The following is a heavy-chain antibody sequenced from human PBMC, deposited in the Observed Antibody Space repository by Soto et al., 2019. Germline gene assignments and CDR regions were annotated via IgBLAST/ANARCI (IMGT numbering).Heavy chain of an antibody. CDR1: GFTFSSYA. J-gene: IGHJ4*02. D-gene: IGHD4-4*01. Sequence: EVQLLESGGGLVQPGGSLRLSCAASGFTFSSYAMSWVPQAPGKGLEWVSAISGSGGSTYYADSVKGRFTISRDNSKNTLYLQMNSLRAEDTAVYYCAKDPYDYTYYFDYWGQGTLVTVSS. CDR3: AKDPYDYTYYFDY. CDR2: ISGSGGST. V-gene: IGHV3-23*01.